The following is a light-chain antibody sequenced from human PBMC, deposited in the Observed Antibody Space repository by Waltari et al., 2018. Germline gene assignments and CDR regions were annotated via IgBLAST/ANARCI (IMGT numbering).Light chain of an antibody. CDR2: ATS. Sequence: DIQMTQSPSSLSASVGDRVTITCRASQSISNNLNWYQQKPGKAPKLLIYATSVLQSGGPSRFSGRGSGTDFTLTISSLQPEDFATYYCQQTYSTWTFGQGTAVEIK. CDR1: QSISNN. V-gene: IGKV1-39*01. CDR3: QQTYSTWT. J-gene: IGKJ1*01.